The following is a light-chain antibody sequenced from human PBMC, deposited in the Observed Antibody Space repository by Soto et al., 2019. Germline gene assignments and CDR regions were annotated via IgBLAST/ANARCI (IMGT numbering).Light chain of an antibody. CDR2: AGS. J-gene: IGKJ2*01. CDR3: QQVNTFPHT. Sequence: DIQLTQSPSFLSASVGDRVTITCRASQGIASHLAWYQQTPGKAPKFLIYAGSTLESGVASRLSGSGFGTEFTLTISSLQPEDFATYYCQQVNTFPHTFGQGTKREIK. V-gene: IGKV1-9*01. CDR1: QGIASH.